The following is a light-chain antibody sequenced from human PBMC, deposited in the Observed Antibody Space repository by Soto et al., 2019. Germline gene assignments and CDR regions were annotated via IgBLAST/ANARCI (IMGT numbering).Light chain of an antibody. CDR3: QQSYSTPPT. V-gene: IGKV1-39*01. J-gene: IGKJ4*01. CDR1: QSISSY. CDR2: AAS. Sequence: DIQMTQSPSSLSASVGDRVTITCLASQSISSYLNWYQQKPGKAPKLLIYAASSLQSGVPSRFSGSGSGTDCTLTISSLQPEDVATYYCQQSYSTPPTFGGGTKVDIK.